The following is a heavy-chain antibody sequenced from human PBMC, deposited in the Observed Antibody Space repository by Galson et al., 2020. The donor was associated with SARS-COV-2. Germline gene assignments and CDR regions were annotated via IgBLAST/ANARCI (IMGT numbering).Heavy chain of an antibody. CDR2: TYYSGST. D-gene: IGHD3-22*01. J-gene: IGHJ5*02. CDR3: AGDGVSSVYYLGP. CDR1: GGSISSGGYY. V-gene: IGHV4-31*11. Sequence: SETLSLTCAVSGGSISSGGYYWSWIRQYPGKGLEWIGYTYYSGSTYYNPSLKCRLTISVDTSKHQFSLKLNSVTAADTAVYYCAGDGVSSVYYLGPWGQGSLVTVCS.